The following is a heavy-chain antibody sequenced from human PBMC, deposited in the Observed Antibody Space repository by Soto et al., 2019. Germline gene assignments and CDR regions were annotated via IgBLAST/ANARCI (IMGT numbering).Heavy chain of an antibody. V-gene: IGHV1-69*06. Sequence: QGQLVQSGAEVKNPGSSVKVSCKTSGGTFNSYLIDWVRQAPGQGREWMGGIIPAFGTAKYAQKFQGRVTITADKSTTTADMELRTLTSEDTAVYYCARGLDQPPVGLYFGTWGQGTLVTVSS. D-gene: IGHD2-2*01. CDR3: ARGLDQPPVGLYFGT. CDR2: IIPAFGTA. J-gene: IGHJ4*02. CDR1: GGTFNSYL.